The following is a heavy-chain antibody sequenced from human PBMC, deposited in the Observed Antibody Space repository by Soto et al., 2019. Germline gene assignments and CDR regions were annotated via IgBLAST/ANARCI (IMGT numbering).Heavy chain of an antibody. V-gene: IGHV4-31*03. D-gene: IGHD6-19*01. CDR3: SRDDGAMAVHH. CDR1: GGSISSDPYY. Sequence: QVQLQESGPGLVKPSQTLSLTCTVSGGSISSDPYYWGWIRQHPVKGLEWIAYIYYRGSTHYNPSFKSRVTISLDTSRNQFSLNLSSVSAADTAMYYCSRDDGAMAVHHWGQGTLVTVST. J-gene: IGHJ5*02. CDR2: IYYRGST.